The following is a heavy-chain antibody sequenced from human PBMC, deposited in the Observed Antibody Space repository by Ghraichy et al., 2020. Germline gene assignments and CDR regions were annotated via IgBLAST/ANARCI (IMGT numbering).Heavy chain of an antibody. Sequence: GGSLRLSCAASGFTFSSYTINWVRQAPGPGLDWVSAISGSGGSTYYADSVKGRFTISRDNSTNTLYLQMNSLRADDTAVYYCAKRDSSGWYSIDYWGQGTLVTVSS. CDR1: GFTFSSYT. V-gene: IGHV3-23*01. D-gene: IGHD6-19*01. CDR3: AKRDSSGWYSIDY. CDR2: ISGSGGST. J-gene: IGHJ4*02.